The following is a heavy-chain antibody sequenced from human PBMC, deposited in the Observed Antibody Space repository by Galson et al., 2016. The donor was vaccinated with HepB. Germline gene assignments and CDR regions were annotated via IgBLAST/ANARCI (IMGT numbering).Heavy chain of an antibody. D-gene: IGHD3-16*01. V-gene: IGHV1-46*01. CDR2: INPGGGFT. CDR1: GYNFITYY. J-gene: IGHJ5*02. Sequence: SVKVSCKASGYNFITYYIHWVRQAPGQGPEWMGIINPGGGFTTYAQEFQDRVTMTRDTSTSTVYMDLSSLRSEDTAIYYCARALKGVGMITWGQGTLVAVSS. CDR3: ARALKGVGMIT.